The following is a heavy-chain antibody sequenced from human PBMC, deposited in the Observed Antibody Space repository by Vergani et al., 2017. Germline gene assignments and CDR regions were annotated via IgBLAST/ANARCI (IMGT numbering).Heavy chain of an antibody. CDR3: ARGAHYGGNSTPGY. Sequence: QLHLQESGPGLVKPSETLSLTCTVSGGPITSSSYYWGWIRQPPGKGLEWIENIYHSGSAYYNPSLKGRVTISVDTSKNQFSLEVTSVTAADTAVYYCARGAHYGGNSTPGYWGQGTLVTVSS. CDR2: IYHSGSA. V-gene: IGHV4-39*01. CDR1: GGPITSSSYY. D-gene: IGHD4-23*01. J-gene: IGHJ4*02.